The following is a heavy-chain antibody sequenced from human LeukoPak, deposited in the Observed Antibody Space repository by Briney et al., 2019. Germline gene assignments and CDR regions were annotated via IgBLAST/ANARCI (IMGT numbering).Heavy chain of an antibody. Sequence: GASVKVSCEAFGYTFTDDYIHWMRQAPGQGLEWLGWINPDSGDTMYSQKFEGRVTMTRDTSTNTAHMELSSLKFDDTAIYYCARDFQTGGNDWHFDLWGRGTLVTVSS. D-gene: IGHD2-8*02. V-gene: IGHV1-2*02. CDR2: INPDSGDT. J-gene: IGHJ2*01. CDR1: GYTFTDDY. CDR3: ARDFQTGGNDWHFDL.